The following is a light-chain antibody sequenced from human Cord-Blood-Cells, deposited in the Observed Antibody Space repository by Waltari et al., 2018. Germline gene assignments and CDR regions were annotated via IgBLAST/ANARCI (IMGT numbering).Light chain of an antibody. J-gene: IGKJ3*01. CDR2: GAS. CDR3: QQYGSSPLT. CDR1: QSVSSSY. Sequence: EIGWTQSPGTQSLSPGERATLSCRASQSVSSSYLAWYQQKPGQAPRLLIYGASSRATGIPDRFSGSGSGTDFTLTISRLEPEDFAVYYCQQYGSSPLTFGPGTKVDIK. V-gene: IGKV3-20*01.